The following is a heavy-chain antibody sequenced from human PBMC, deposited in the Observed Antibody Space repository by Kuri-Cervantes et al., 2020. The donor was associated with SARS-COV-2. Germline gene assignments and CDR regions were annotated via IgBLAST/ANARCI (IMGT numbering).Heavy chain of an antibody. V-gene: IGHV3-74*01. D-gene: IGHD4-17*01. CDR3: LEEGGDYGV. CDR1: GFTFSSNC. J-gene: IGHJ6*04. Sequence: GGSLRLSCAVSGFTFSSNCMHWVRHAPCMGLVWVSRDNRYGSSPSYADSVKGRFTISRDNAKNTLFLQMNSLRAEDTAVSYCLEEGGDYGVWGKGTTVTVSS. CDR2: DNRYGSSP.